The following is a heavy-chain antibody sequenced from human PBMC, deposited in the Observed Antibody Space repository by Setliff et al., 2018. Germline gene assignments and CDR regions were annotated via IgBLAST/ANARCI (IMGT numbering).Heavy chain of an antibody. D-gene: IGHD2-2*01. J-gene: IGHJ4*02. CDR2: ISTYNGDT. Sequence: ASVKVSCKASGYTFTSYGISWVRQAPGQGLEWMGWISTYNGDTDYAQKLQDRLTMTTDTSTSTVYMELRSLRSDDTAVYYCARGEGCNDGICLYQFDFWGQGTQVTVSS. V-gene: IGHV1-18*01. CDR1: GYTFTSYG. CDR3: ARGEGCNDGICLYQFDF.